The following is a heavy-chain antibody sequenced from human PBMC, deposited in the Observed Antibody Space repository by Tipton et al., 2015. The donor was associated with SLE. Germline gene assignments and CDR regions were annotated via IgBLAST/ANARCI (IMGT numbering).Heavy chain of an antibody. V-gene: IGHV5-51*03. CDR1: EYSFTNYW. CDR3: ARATDWNLSPDV. Sequence: QLVQSGAEVKKPGESLKISCKGSEYSFTNYWIVWVRQVPGKGLEWMGLIYPTDSDTRYSPSFQGQVSISADMSTYTAYLQWSSLKASDSAIYYCARATDWNLSPDVWGKGTTVTVSS. J-gene: IGHJ6*04. D-gene: IGHD1-7*01. CDR2: IYPTDSDT.